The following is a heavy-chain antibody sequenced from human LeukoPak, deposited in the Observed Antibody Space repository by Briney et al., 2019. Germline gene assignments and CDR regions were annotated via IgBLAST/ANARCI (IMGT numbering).Heavy chain of an antibody. J-gene: IGHJ4*02. CDR1: GFTFSKYW. D-gene: IGHD2-8*02. V-gene: IGHV3-7*05. CDR3: ARLYCTSVTCDSSFDY. Sequence: PGGSLRLSCAASGFTFSKYWMSCVRQAPGKGLEWVANINKDGSQKLDSVEGRFTISRDNAKNSLYLQMQSLRADDTAVYYCARLYCTSVTCDSSFDYWGQGTLVTVSS. CDR2: INKDGSQK.